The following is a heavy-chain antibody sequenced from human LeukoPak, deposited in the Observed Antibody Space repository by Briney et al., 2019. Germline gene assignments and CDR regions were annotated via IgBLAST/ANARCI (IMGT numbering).Heavy chain of an antibody. D-gene: IGHD4-17*01. CDR1: GGSIGSSSYY. CDR2: IYYSGNA. Sequence: PSETLSLTCTVSGGSIGSSSYYWVWIRQPPGKGLEWIGSIYYSGNAYYNPSLKSRVTISVDTSKKQFSLRLRSVTPADTAVYYCARPHGDSDYWGQGTLVTVSS. CDR3: ARPHGDSDY. V-gene: IGHV4-39*01. J-gene: IGHJ4*02.